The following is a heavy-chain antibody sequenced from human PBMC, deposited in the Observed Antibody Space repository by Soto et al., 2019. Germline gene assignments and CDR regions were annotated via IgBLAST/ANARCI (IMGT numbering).Heavy chain of an antibody. V-gene: IGHV3-66*01. CDR3: SRRVGRDFRAILYFLRMDV. J-gene: IGHJ6*02. CDR2: IYSGTNT. CDR1: GFSVTRNY. Sequence: EVQLVESGGALVQPGGSLRLSCEVSGFSVTRNYMSWVRQRPGKGLEWVSVIYSGTNTYYGDSVKGRFTISRDDSKNTLFLPMNPLRVEDPAFYFCSRRVGRDFRAILYFLRMDVWGQGTTVTVS. D-gene: IGHD2-8*01.